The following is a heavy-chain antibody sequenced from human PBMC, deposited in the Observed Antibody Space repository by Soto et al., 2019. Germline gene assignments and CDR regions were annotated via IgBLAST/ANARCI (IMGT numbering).Heavy chain of an antibody. CDR2: IVVASGNT. Sequence: ASVKVSCKASGFTFTSSAVQWVRQARGQRLEWIGWIVVASGNTNYAQKFQERVTITRDMSTSTAYMELSSLRSEDTAVYYCAAPPILSGDYDYYGMDVWGQGTTVTVSS. CDR1: GFTFTSSA. CDR3: AAPPILSGDYDYYGMDV. V-gene: IGHV1-58*01. D-gene: IGHD4-17*01. J-gene: IGHJ6*02.